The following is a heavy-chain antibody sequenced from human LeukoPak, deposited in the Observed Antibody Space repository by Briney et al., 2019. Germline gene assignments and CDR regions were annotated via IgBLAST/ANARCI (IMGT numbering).Heavy chain of an antibody. CDR3: ARRVAVAGSNWFDP. CDR2: IYYSGST. V-gene: IGHV4-39*01. J-gene: IGHJ5*02. CDR1: GGSISSCSYY. Sequence: SETLSLTCTVSGGSISSCSYYWGWIRQPPGKGLEWIGSIYYSGSTYYNPSLKSRVTISVDTSKNQFSLKLSSVTAADTAVYYCARRVAVAGSNWFDPWGQGTLVTVSS. D-gene: IGHD6-19*01.